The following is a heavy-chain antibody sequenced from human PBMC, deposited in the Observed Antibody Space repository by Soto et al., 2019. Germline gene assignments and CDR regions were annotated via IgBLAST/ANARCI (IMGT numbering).Heavy chain of an antibody. CDR2: IYFSGST. CDR1: GASISQYY. J-gene: IGHJ5*02. D-gene: IGHD2-15*01. CDR3: ARDLKWDSWSGGSCHRSETIHP. V-gene: IGHV4-59*01. Sequence: SETLSLTCTVSGASISQYYWSWIRQPPGKGLEWIGYIYFSGSTNYNPSLKSRVTMSVEMSKNQFSLKLSSVTAADTAVYYCARDLKWDSWSGGSCHRSETIHPRGQGPLVSGSS.